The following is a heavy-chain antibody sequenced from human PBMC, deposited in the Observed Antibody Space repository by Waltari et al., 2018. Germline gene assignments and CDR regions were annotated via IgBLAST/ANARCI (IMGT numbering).Heavy chain of an antibody. J-gene: IGHJ6*02. Sequence: EVQLVESGGGLVQPGGSLRLSCAASGFTFSRFWMSWVRQAPGKGLEWVANIYQDGSVKNYVDSVKGRFTTSRDNARNSLYLQMNSLRVDDTAVYYCVRDDDGGMGAVWGQGTTVTVSS. D-gene: IGHD3-16*01. CDR1: GFTFSRFW. CDR3: VRDDDGGMGAV. CDR2: IYQDGSVK. V-gene: IGHV3-7*01.